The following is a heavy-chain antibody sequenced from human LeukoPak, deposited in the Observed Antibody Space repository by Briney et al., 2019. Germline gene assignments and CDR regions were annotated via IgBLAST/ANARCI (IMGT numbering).Heavy chain of an antibody. V-gene: IGHV3-7*05. J-gene: IGHJ5*02. Sequence: GGSLKLFCATSGIPFSSSWMFWGRQGPGKGLQWVATINPDGSEKYYVDSVRGRFSISRDNAKNFLYLQMTSLRAEDTAVYYCFGGASSSTWGQGTLVTVSS. CDR1: GIPFSSSW. CDR2: INPDGSEK. D-gene: IGHD4/OR15-4a*01. CDR3: FGGASSST.